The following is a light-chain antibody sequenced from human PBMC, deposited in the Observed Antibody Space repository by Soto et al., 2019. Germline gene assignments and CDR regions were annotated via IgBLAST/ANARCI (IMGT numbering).Light chain of an antibody. CDR1: QGISND. CDR3: PNYNCAPQDT. J-gene: IGKJ5*01. V-gene: IGKV1-27*01. Sequence: DIQMTQSPSSLSASVGDRVTITCRASQGISNDLAWYQQKPEKVPKLLIYAPSTLQSEDPPWFSGSGSGTNFTLTISSLQPEDVATYYCPNYNCAPQDTFGQGTRLEIK. CDR2: APS.